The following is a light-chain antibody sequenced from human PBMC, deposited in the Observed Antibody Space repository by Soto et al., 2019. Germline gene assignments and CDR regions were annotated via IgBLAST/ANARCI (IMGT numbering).Light chain of an antibody. CDR3: QQRSNCPVT. V-gene: IGKV3-11*01. J-gene: IGKJ1*01. Sequence: DIVMTQSPATLSLSPGERATLSCRASQSVSSYLAWYQQKPGQAPRLLIYDASNRATGIPARFSGSGSGTDFTLTISSLEPEDFAVYYCQQRSNCPVTFGQGTKVEIK. CDR2: DAS. CDR1: QSVSSY.